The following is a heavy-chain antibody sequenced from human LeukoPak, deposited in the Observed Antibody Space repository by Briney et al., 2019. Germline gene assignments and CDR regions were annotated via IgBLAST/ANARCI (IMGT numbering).Heavy chain of an antibody. CDR1: GGSISDSDFY. J-gene: IGHJ5*02. CDR3: AVARGVRGAGNWFDP. CDR2: ISNSGSTS. D-gene: IGHD3-10*01. V-gene: IGHV4-39*01. Sequence: PSETLSLTCTVSGGSISDSDFYWGWIRQTPGKGLEWIGNISNSGSTSYSNPSLKSRVAISLDTSKNQFSLKLRSVTAADTAMYYCAVARGVRGAGNWFDPWGQGTLVTVSS.